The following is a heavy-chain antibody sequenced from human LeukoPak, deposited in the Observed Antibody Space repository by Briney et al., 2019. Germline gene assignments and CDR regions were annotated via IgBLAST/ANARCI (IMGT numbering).Heavy chain of an antibody. D-gene: IGHD7-27*01. Sequence: SETLSLXCTVSGGSISSYYWSWLRQPPGKGLEWIGYIYYSGSTYYNPSLKSRITISVDTSKNQFSLKLSSVTAADTAVYYCARVFMGIDYWGQGTLVTVSS. J-gene: IGHJ4*02. CDR3: ARVFMGIDY. CDR2: IYYSGST. CDR1: GGSISSYY. V-gene: IGHV4-59*08.